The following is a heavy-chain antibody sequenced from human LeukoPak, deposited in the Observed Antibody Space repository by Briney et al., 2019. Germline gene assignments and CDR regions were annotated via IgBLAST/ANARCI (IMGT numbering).Heavy chain of an antibody. D-gene: IGHD4-17*01. V-gene: IGHV1-69*05. CDR1: GYTFTGYY. Sequence: SVKVSCTASGYTFTGYYMHWVRQAPGQGLEWMGRIIPIFGTANYAQKFQGRVTITTDESTSTAYMELSSLRSEDTAVYYCARALSTVTTPPWVTDAFDIWGQGTMVTVSS. CDR3: ARALSTVTTPPWVTDAFDI. J-gene: IGHJ3*02. CDR2: IIPIFGTA.